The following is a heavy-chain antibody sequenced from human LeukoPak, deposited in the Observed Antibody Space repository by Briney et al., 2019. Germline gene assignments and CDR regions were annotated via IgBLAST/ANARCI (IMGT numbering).Heavy chain of an antibody. Sequence: GGSLRLSCAASGFTFSSYGMHWVRQAPGKGLEWVAFIRYDGSNKYYADSVKGRFTISRDNSKNTLYLQMNSLRAEDTAVYYCARGHGGNSDAFDIWGQGTMVTVSS. V-gene: IGHV3-30*02. CDR1: GFTFSSYG. CDR2: IRYDGSNK. CDR3: ARGHGGNSDAFDI. D-gene: IGHD4-23*01. J-gene: IGHJ3*02.